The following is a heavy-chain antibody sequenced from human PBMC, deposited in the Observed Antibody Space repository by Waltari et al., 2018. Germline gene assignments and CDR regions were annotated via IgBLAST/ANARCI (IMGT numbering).Heavy chain of an antibody. V-gene: IGHV3-72*01. Sequence: EVLLVASGGGLVQPGGSLRLSCAASGFGLSDRYMDWVRQAPGKGLEWIGRTRDKAHFYTAEYAASVRGRFTISTDESTNSQYLQMNSLKTEDTAVYYCVRDLVGAPYWGQGTLVTVPS. CDR2: TRDKAHFYTA. CDR3: VRDLVGAPY. D-gene: IGHD1-26*01. J-gene: IGHJ4*02. CDR1: GFGLSDRY.